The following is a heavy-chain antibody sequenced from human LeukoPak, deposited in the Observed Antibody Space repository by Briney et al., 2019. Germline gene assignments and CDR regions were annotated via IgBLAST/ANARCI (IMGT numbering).Heavy chain of an antibody. Sequence: GGSLRLSCAASGFTFSSYSMNWVRQAPGKGLEWVSSISSSSSYIYYADSVKGRFTISRDNAKNSLYLQMNSLRAEDTAVYYCARSEVGVGEYFDYWGQGTLVTVSS. D-gene: IGHD1-26*01. J-gene: IGHJ4*02. CDR3: ARSEVGVGEYFDY. V-gene: IGHV3-21*01. CDR2: ISSSSSYI. CDR1: GFTFSSYS.